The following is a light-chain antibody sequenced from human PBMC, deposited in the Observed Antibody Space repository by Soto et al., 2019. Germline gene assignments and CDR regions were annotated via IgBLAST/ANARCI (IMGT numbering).Light chain of an antibody. V-gene: IGKV3D-15*01. CDR3: QQYNNWPIT. CDR1: QSLSSD. J-gene: IGKJ5*01. Sequence: EIVMTQSPATLSVSPGERATLSSRASQSLSSDLAWYQQKPGQAPRLLIYGASSRATGIPDRFSGSGSGTDFTLTISSLQSEDFAVYFCQQYNNWPITFGQGTRLEIK. CDR2: GAS.